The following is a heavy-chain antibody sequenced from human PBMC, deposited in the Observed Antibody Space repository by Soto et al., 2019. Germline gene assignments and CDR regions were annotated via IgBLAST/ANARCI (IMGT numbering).Heavy chain of an antibody. D-gene: IGHD4-17*01. CDR3: ASAYGDYVNALFDY. CDR2: ISYDGSNK. Sequence: PGGSLRLSCAASGFTFSSYAMHWVRQAPGKGLEWVAVISYDGSNKYYADSVKGRFTISRDNSKNTLYLQMNSLRAEDTAVYYCASAYGDYVNALFDYWGQGALVTVSS. CDR1: GFTFSSYA. V-gene: IGHV3-30-3*01. J-gene: IGHJ4*02.